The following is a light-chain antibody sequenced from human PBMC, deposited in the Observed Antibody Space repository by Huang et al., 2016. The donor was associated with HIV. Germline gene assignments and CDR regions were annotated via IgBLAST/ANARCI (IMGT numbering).Light chain of an antibody. V-gene: IGKV3-15*01. CDR2: GAS. CDR1: QSVSSN. J-gene: IGKJ2*01. CDR3: QQYNNWPPYT. Sequence: DIVMTQSPATLSVSPGERATLSCRASQSVSSNLACYQQKHGQAPRLLIYGASTRATRIPARFSGSGSGTEFTLTISSLQSEDFAVYYCQQYNNWPPYTFGQGTRLEIK.